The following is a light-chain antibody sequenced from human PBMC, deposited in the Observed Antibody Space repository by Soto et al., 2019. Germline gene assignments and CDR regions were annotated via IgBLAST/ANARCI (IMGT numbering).Light chain of an antibody. Sequence: EIVMTPSNATLSVSPGERATLSCRAGQSVSSNLAWYQQKPGQAPRLLIYGASNRATGIPDRFSGSGSGTDFTLTISRLEPEDFAVYYCQQYGSSETFGQGTKVDIK. V-gene: IGKV3-20*01. CDR1: QSVSSN. CDR3: QQYGSSET. J-gene: IGKJ1*01. CDR2: GAS.